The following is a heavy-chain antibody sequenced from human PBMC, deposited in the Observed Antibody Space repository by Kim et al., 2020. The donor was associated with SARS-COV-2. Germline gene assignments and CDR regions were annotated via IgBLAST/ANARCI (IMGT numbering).Heavy chain of an antibody. CDR2: ISGSGGST. V-gene: IGHV3-23*01. J-gene: IGHJ4*02. Sequence: GGSLRLSCAASGFTFSSYAMSWVRQAPGKGLEWVSAISGSGGSTYYADSVKGRFTISRDNSKNTLYLQMNGLRAEDTAVYYCAKVPLGYCSSTSCYAYFDYWGQGTLVTVSS. D-gene: IGHD2-2*01. CDR1: GFTFSSYA. CDR3: AKVPLGYCSSTSCYAYFDY.